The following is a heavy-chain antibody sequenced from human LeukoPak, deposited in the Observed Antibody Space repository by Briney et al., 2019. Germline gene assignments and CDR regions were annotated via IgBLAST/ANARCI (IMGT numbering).Heavy chain of an antibody. J-gene: IGHJ4*02. CDR1: GGSISSSSYY. V-gene: IGHV4-39*01. CDR2: IYYSGNT. D-gene: IGHD5-18*01. CDR3: VSPRGFSYGYFDY. Sequence: TSETLSLTCTVSGGSISSSSYYWGWIRQPPGKGLEWIGSIYYSGNTYYNPSLKSRVTISADTSKNQFSLTLGSVSATDTSVYYCVSPRGFSYGYFDYWGQGTLVTVSS.